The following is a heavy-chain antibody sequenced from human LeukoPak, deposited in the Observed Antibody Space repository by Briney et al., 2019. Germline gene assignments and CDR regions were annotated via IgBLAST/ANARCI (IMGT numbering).Heavy chain of an antibody. J-gene: IGHJ4*02. CDR1: GGSISSYY. CDR3: ARNTVTTTGIDY. Sequence: TSETLSLTCTVSGGSISSYYWSWIRQPPGKGLEWIGYIYYSGSTNYNPSLKSRVTISVDTSKNQFSLKLSSVTAADTAVYYCARNTVTTTGIDYWGQGTLVTVSS. V-gene: IGHV4-59*12. D-gene: IGHD4-11*01. CDR2: IYYSGST.